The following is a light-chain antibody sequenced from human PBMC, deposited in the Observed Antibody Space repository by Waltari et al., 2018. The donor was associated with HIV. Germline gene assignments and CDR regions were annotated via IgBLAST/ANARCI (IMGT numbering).Light chain of an antibody. J-gene: IGLJ3*02. CDR1: SSHVGGYNY. CDR2: DVS. V-gene: IGLV2-11*01. CDR3: CSYAGTYTWV. Sequence: QSALTQPRSVSGSPGQSVTISCTGTSSHVGGYNYVSWYQHHPTQAPKLTIYDVSKRPSGVPDRFSGSKSGNTASLTISGLQAEDEADYYCCSYAGTYTWVFGGGTKLTVL.